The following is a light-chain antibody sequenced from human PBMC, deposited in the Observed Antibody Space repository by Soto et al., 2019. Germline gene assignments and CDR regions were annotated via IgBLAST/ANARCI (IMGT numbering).Light chain of an antibody. CDR1: QSVSSNY. J-gene: IGKJ2*01. Sequence: ESVLTQSPGTLSLSPGERATLSCRASQSVSSNYLAWYQRKPGQAPRLLIYAASSRPTGVPDRFSGSGCGKEFDLTIRGLEPEDCGVYYCQQYDNLPLFTFGQGTRLEI. CDR2: AAS. CDR3: QQYDNLPLFT. V-gene: IGKV3-20*01.